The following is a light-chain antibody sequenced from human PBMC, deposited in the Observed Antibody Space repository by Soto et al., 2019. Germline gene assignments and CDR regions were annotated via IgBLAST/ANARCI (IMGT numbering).Light chain of an antibody. CDR2: AAS. CDR3: QQYNSYSALT. V-gene: IGKV1-8*01. CDR1: QGISSY. J-gene: IGKJ4*01. Sequence: AIRMTQSPSSLSASTVDRVTITFRASQGISSYLAWYQQEPGKAPKLLIYAASTLQSGVPSRFSGSGSGTDFTLTISSLQPDDFATYYCQQYNSYSALTFGGGTKVDIK.